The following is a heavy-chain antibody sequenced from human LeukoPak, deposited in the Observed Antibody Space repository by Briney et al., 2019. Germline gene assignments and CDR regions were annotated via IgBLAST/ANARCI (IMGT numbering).Heavy chain of an antibody. D-gene: IGHD2-15*01. Sequence: SETLSLTCAVYGGSFSGYYWSWIRQPPGKGLEWIGEINHSGSTNYNPSLKSRVTISVDTSKNQFSLKLSSVTAADTGVYYCASLDYGVGYWSGGSCYSFYYWGQGTRVTVSS. CDR3: ASLDYGVGYWSGGSCYSFYY. CDR1: GGSFSGYY. V-gene: IGHV4-34*01. CDR2: INHSGST. J-gene: IGHJ4*02.